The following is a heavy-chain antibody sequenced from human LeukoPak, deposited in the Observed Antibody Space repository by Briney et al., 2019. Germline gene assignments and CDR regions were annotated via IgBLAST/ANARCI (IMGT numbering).Heavy chain of an antibody. CDR1: GFTFSRYA. J-gene: IGHJ6*03. D-gene: IGHD3-10*01. V-gene: IGHV3-21*01. CDR2: IRTTSSSSYI. CDR3: ARVMAGYSYMDV. Sequence: GGSLRLSCAASGFTFSRYAMNWVRQAPGKGLEWVSSIRTTSSSSYIHYADSMKGRFTISRDNAKSSLYLQMNSLRAEDTAVYYCARVMAGYSYMDVWGKGTTVTVSS.